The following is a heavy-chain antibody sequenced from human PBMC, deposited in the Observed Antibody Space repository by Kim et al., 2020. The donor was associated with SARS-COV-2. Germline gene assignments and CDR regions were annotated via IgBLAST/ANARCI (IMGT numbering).Heavy chain of an antibody. Sequence: SETLSLTCTVSGYSISSGYYWGWIRQPPGKGLEWIGSIYHSGSTYYNPSLKSRVTISVDTSKNQFSLKLSSVTAADTAVYYCARDPGWELHEGNWFDPWGQGTLVTVSS. V-gene: IGHV4-38-2*02. D-gene: IGHD1-26*01. CDR1: GYSISSGYY. CDR3: ARDPGWELHEGNWFDP. CDR2: IYHSGST. J-gene: IGHJ5*02.